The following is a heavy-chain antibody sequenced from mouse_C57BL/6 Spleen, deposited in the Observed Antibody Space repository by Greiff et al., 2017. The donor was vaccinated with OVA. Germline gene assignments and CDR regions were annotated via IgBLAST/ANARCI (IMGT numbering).Heavy chain of an antibody. Sequence: EVKLQESGPGLVKPSQSLSLTCSVTGYSITSGYYWNWIRQFPGNKLEWMGYISYDGSNNYNPSLKNRISITRDTSKNQFFLKLNSVTTEDTATYYCARGRASTAWFAYWGQGTLVTVSA. CDR2: ISYDGSN. CDR3: ARGRASTAWFAY. CDR1: GYSITSGYY. V-gene: IGHV3-6*01. D-gene: IGHD3-3*01. J-gene: IGHJ3*01.